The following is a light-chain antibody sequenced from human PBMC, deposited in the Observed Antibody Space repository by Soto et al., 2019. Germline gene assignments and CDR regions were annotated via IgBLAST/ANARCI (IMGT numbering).Light chain of an antibody. CDR2: EIS. V-gene: IGLV2-14*01. Sequence: QSVLPQPASVSGSPGQSVTISCTGTSTDVGGYNYVSWYQQHPGRAPKLMIYEISNRPSGVSQRFSGSKSGNTAPLTICGLKAEDEADYYCSSYTSSSLYVFGTGTKLTVL. J-gene: IGLJ1*01. CDR3: SSYTSSSLYV. CDR1: STDVGGYNY.